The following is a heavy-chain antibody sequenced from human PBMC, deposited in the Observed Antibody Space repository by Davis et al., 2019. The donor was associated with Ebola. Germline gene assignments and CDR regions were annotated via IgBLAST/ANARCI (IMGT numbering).Heavy chain of an antibody. D-gene: IGHD4-23*01. V-gene: IGHV1-69*04. CDR2: IIPILGIA. CDR3: ARDLGTVVTPGDY. Sequence: SVPVSCKASVGTFSSYAISWVRQAPGQGLEWMGRIIPILGIANYAQKFQGRVTITADKSTSTAYMELSSLRSEDTAVYYCARDLGTVVTPGDYWGQGTLVTVSS. J-gene: IGHJ4*02. CDR1: VGTFSSYA.